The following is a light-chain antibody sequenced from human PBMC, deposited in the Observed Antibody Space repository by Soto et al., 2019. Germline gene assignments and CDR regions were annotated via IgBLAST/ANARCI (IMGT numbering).Light chain of an antibody. CDR2: DNN. Sequence: QSVLTQPPSVSAAPGQKVTISCSGSSSNIGNNFVSWYQQLPGTAPKHLIYDNNKRPSGIPDRFSGSKSGTSATLGITGLQTGDEADYYCETWDNSLSAYVVFGGGTKLTVL. J-gene: IGLJ2*01. CDR1: SSNIGNNF. CDR3: ETWDNSLSAYVV. V-gene: IGLV1-51*01.